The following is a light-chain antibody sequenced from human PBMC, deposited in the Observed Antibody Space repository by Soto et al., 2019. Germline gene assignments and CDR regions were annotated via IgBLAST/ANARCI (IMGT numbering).Light chain of an antibody. CDR1: SSDVGGYNY. CDR2: DVS. CDR3: CSYAGSYTLYV. Sequence: QSALTQPRSVSGSPGQSVTISCTGTSSDVGGYNYVSWYQQHPGKAPKLMIYDVSKRPSGVPDRFSGSKSGNTASLTISGLQAEGEADYYCCSYAGSYTLYVFGTGTKGTVL. J-gene: IGLJ1*01. V-gene: IGLV2-11*01.